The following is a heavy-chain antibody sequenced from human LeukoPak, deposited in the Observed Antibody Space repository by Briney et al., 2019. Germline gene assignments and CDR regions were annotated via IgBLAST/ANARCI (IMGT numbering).Heavy chain of an antibody. CDR2: ISYDGSNE. CDR1: GFTFSSYV. D-gene: IGHD4-17*01. Sequence: PGGSLRLSCAASGFTFSSYVMHWVRQAPGKGLEWVAIISYDGSNEYYADSVKGRFTISRDSAKNSLYLQMNSLRAEDTAVYYCARNGFHYGDYGDYYYYYYMDVWGKGTTVTVSS. V-gene: IGHV3-30*04. J-gene: IGHJ6*03. CDR3: ARNGFHYGDYGDYYYYYYMDV.